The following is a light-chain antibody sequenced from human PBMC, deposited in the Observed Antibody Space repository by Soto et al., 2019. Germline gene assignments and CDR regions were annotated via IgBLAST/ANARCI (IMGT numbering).Light chain of an antibody. J-gene: IGKJ1*01. Sequence: DIQMTQSPSSLSASVGDRVTITCRASQSIRTYVNWYQQKPGKAPNLLIYGASILQSGVPSRFTCTGSGTDFNLIISSLQPDDFAIYYYQECFNTSRTFGQGTKVEIK. CDR3: QECFNTSRT. CDR1: QSIRTY. CDR2: GAS. V-gene: IGKV1-39*01.